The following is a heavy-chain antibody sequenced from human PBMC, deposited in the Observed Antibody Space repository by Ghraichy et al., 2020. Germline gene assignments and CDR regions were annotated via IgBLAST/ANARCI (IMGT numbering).Heavy chain of an antibody. CDR3: ARKHQDDSSCYSFAY. Sequence: MGLINPNSCGTNYAQKFQGRVTMTRDTSISTAYMELSRLRSDDTAVYYCARKHQDDSSCYSFAYWGQVFLFTVSS. D-gene: IGHD3-22*01. V-gene: IGHV1-2*02. J-gene: IGHJ4*02. CDR2: INPNSCGT.